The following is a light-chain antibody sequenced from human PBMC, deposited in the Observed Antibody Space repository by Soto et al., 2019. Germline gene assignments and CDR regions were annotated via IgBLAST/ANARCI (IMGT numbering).Light chain of an antibody. J-gene: IGKJ4*01. CDR1: QSVPNY. Sequence: EILLTQSPATLSLSPGESATLSCRASQSVPNYLTWYQQKPGQAPRLLIYDASNRATGIPARCSGSGSWTYFTLTISSLEPEESAVYYCQQRSNWPLTLGVGTKVEIK. V-gene: IGKV3-11*01. CDR3: QQRSNWPLT. CDR2: DAS.